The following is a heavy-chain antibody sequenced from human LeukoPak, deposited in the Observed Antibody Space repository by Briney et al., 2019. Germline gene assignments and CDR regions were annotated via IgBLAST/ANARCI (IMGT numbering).Heavy chain of an antibody. CDR2: IHHSKSS. CDR3: ARGGDWLFDY. V-gene: IGHV4-4*02. J-gene: IGHJ4*02. D-gene: IGHD2-21*02. CDR1: GFTFTTYAM. Sequence: GSLRLSCVASGFTFTTYAMIWVRQPPRKGLEWIGEIHHSKSSNYYPSLKSRVTISVDKSKNQFSLELNSVTAADTAVYYCARGGDWLFDYWGQGALVTVSS.